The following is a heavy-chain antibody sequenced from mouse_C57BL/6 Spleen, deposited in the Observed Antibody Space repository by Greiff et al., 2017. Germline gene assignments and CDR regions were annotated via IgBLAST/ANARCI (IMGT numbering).Heavy chain of an antibody. J-gene: IGHJ4*01. CDR3: ARRLLRGFYAMDY. D-gene: IGHD1-1*01. Sequence: QVQLKQPGAELVKPGASVKLSCKASGYTFTSYWMHWVKQRPGQGLEWIGMIHPNSGSTNYNEKFKSKATLTVDKSSSTAYMQLSSLTSEDSAVYYCARRLLRGFYAMDYWGQGTSVTVSS. CDR2: IHPNSGST. CDR1: GYTFTSYW. V-gene: IGHV1-64*01.